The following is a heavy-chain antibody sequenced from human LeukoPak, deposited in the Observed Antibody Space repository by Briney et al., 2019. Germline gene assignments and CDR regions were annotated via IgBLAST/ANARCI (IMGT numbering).Heavy chain of an antibody. CDR2: IHYIGST. Sequence: PSETLSLTCTVSGGSISSYYWSWIRQPPGKGLEWIGYIHYIGSTDYNPSLKSRVTISVDTSKNQFSLKLSSVTAADTAVYYRARHVSSYDSGSYYKLKNWFDPWGQGTLVTVSS. CDR1: GGSISSYY. CDR3: ARHVSSYDSGSYYKLKNWFDP. J-gene: IGHJ5*02. V-gene: IGHV4-59*08. D-gene: IGHD3-10*01.